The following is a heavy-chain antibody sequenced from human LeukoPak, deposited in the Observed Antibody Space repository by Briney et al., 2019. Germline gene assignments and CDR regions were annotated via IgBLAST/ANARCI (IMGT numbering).Heavy chain of an antibody. D-gene: IGHD5-24*01. CDR1: GFSLSTSGVG. CDR3: AHSEFGDGYKPGVPPFDY. CDR2: IYWDDDK. Sequence: SGPTLVNPTQTLTLTCTFSGFSLSTSGVGVGWIRQPPGKALEWLALIYWDDDKRYSPSLKSRLTITKDTSKNQVVLTMTNMDPVDTATNYCAHSEFGDGYKPGVPPFDYWGQGTLVTVSS. J-gene: IGHJ4*02. V-gene: IGHV2-5*02.